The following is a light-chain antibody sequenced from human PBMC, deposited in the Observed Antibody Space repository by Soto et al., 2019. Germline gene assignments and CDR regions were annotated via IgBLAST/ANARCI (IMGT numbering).Light chain of an antibody. CDR1: SSDVGRYNY. CDR3: SSYTGSSTS. J-gene: IGLJ3*02. V-gene: IGLV2-14*01. CDR2: DVS. Sequence: QSALTQPASVSGSPVQSITISCTGTSSDVGRYNYVSWYQQHPGKAPKLIIYDVSYRPSGVSDRFSGSKSGNTASLTISGLQAEDEADYYCSSYTGSSTSFGGGTKLTVL.